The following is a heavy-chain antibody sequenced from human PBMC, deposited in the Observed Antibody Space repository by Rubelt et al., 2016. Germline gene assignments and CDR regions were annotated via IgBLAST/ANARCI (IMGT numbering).Heavy chain of an antibody. CDR2: INAGNGNT. Sequence: QVQLVQSGAEVKKPGASVKVSCKASGYTFTSYAMHWVRQAPGQRLEWMGWINAGNGNTKYSQKFQGRVTITRDTSASRAYIELSSLGSEDTAGYYCARDLSSFPWNYGTLQHWGQGTLVTVSS. V-gene: IGHV1-3*01. J-gene: IGHJ1*01. CDR1: GYTFTSYA. CDR3: ARDLSSFPWNYGTLQH. D-gene: IGHD1-7*01.